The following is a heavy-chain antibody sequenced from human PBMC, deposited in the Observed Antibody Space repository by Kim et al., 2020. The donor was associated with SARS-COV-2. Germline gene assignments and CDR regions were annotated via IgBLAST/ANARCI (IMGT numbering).Heavy chain of an antibody. Sequence: GGSLRLSCAASGFTFSSYSMNWVRQAPGKGLEWVSYISSSSSTMYYADSVKGRFTISRDSAKNSLYLQMNSLRDEDTAVYYCAKNYYDSSGYYYVGWPPPFDAFDIWGQGTMVTVSS. V-gene: IGHV3-48*02. J-gene: IGHJ3*02. CDR1: GFTFSSYS. CDR3: AKNYYDSSGYYYVGWPPPFDAFDI. D-gene: IGHD3-22*01. CDR2: ISSSSSTM.